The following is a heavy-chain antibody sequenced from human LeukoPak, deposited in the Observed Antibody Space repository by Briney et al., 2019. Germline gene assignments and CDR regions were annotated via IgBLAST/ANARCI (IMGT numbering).Heavy chain of an antibody. V-gene: IGHV1-18*01. J-gene: IGHJ3*02. CDR2: ISAYNGNT. D-gene: IGHD1-20*01. CDR3: ARVTFTDDAFDI. Sequence: GASVKVSCKASGYTFTSYGISWVGQAPEQGLEWMGWISAYNGNTNYAQKLQGRVTMTTDTSTSTAYMELRSLRSDDTAVYYCARVTFTDDAFDIWGQGTMVTVSS. CDR1: GYTFTSYG.